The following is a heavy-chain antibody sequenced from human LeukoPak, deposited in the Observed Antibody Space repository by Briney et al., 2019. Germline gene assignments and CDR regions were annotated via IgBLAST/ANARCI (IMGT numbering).Heavy chain of an antibody. CDR1: GFTFSGSA. CDR2: IRSRANSYAT. V-gene: IGHV3-73*01. D-gene: IGHD5-12*01. Sequence: GGSLKLSCAASGFTFSGSAMHWVRQASGKGLEWVGRIRSRANSYATAYAASVKGRFTISRDDSKNTAYLQMNSLKTEDTAVYYCTRRIVATFGPPGDYWDQGTLVTVSS. J-gene: IGHJ4*02. CDR3: TRRIVATFGPPGDY.